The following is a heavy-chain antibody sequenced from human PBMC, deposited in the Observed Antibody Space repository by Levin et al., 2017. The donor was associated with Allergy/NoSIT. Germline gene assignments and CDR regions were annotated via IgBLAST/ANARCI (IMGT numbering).Heavy chain of an antibody. CDR3: ARDSVAGHPRWFDP. J-gene: IGHJ5*02. V-gene: IGHV4-4*02. Sequence: SETLSLTCAVSGGSISSRNWWSWVRQPPGKGLEWIGQIYHSGSTNYNPSLKSRVAISVDKSKNQFSLKLSSVTAADTAVYFCARDSVAGHPRWFDPWGQGTLVTVSS. CDR2: IYHSGST. CDR1: GGSISSRNW. D-gene: IGHD6-19*01.